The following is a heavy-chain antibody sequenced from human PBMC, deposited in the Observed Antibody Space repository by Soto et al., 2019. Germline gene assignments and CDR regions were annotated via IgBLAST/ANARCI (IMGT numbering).Heavy chain of an antibody. CDR1: GYTLTELS. Sequence: SVKVSCKVSGYTLTELSMHWVRQAPGKGLEWMGGFDPEDGETIYAQKFQGRVTMTEDTSTDTAYMELSSLRSEDTAVYYCATSESILGYCSGGSCLPPNWFDPWGQGTLVTVSS. CDR3: ATSESILGYCSGGSCLPPNWFDP. CDR2: FDPEDGET. V-gene: IGHV1-24*01. J-gene: IGHJ5*02. D-gene: IGHD2-15*01.